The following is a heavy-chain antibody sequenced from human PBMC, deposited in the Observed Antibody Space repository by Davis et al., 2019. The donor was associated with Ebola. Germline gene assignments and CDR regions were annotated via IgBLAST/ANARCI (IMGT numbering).Heavy chain of an antibody. D-gene: IGHD1-26*01. Sequence: GGSLRLSCAASGFSVSGNYMSWVRQAPGKGLEWVSVIYSGSRTYYADSVKGRCTISRDSSRNTIYLQMNSLRAEDTAVYYCAKYRRNSWTDFDYWGQGTLVTVSS. CDR2: IYSGSRT. CDR1: GFSVSGNY. V-gene: IGHV3-66*01. CDR3: AKYRRNSWTDFDY. J-gene: IGHJ4*02.